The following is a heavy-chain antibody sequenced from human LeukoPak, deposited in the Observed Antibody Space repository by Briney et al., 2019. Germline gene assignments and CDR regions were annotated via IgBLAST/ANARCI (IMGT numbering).Heavy chain of an antibody. V-gene: IGHV3-23*01. CDR1: GFTFSSYA. J-gene: IGHJ4*02. CDR3: AKQVAVAGYFDY. CDR2: ISGSGDST. Sequence: GGSLRLSCAASGFTFSSYAMIWVRQAPGKGLEWVSGISGSGDSTDYADSVKGRFTISRDSSKNTLSLQMNSLRAEDTAVYYCAKQVAVAGYFDYWGQGTLVTVSS. D-gene: IGHD6-19*01.